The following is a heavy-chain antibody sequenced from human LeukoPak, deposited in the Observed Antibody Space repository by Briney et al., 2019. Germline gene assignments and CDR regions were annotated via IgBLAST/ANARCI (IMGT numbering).Heavy chain of an antibody. CDR3: ARGRVSGHGWFDP. V-gene: IGHV1-2*02. D-gene: IGHD2-8*01. Sequence: GASVKVSCKASGYTFTGYYMHWVRQAPGQGLEWMGWINPNSGGTNYAQKFQGRVTMTRDTSISTAYMELSRLRSDDTAVYYCARGRVSGHGWFDPWGQGTLVTVSS. J-gene: IGHJ5*02. CDR1: GYTFTGYY. CDR2: INPNSGGT.